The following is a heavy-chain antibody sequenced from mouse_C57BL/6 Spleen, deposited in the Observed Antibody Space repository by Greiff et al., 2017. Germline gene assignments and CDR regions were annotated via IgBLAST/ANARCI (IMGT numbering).Heavy chain of an antibody. CDR1: GYTFTSYW. V-gene: IGHV1-52*01. CDR2: IDPSDSET. J-gene: IGHJ3*01. CDR3: ASGGYYSSRAWFAY. Sequence: QVQLQQPGAELVRPGSSVKLSCTASGYTFTSYWMHWVKQRPIQGLEWIGSIDPSDSETQYNQQFTDKATLTVDKSSSTAYMHLSSLTSEDSAVEYCASGGYYSSRAWFAYWGQGTLITVSA. D-gene: IGHD1-1*01.